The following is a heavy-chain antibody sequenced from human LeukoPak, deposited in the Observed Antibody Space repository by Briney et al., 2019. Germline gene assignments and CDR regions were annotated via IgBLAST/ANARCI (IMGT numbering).Heavy chain of an antibody. CDR1: GFTFSSYS. J-gene: IGHJ4*02. V-gene: IGHV3-21*01. CDR3: ARDTYYYDSSGYHDY. Sequence: GGSLRLPCAASGFTFSSYSMNWVRQAPGKGLEWVSSISSSSSYIYYADSVKGRFTISRDNAKNSLYLQMNSLRAEDTAVYYCARDTYYYDSSGYHDYWGQGTLVTVSS. CDR2: ISSSSSYI. D-gene: IGHD3-22*01.